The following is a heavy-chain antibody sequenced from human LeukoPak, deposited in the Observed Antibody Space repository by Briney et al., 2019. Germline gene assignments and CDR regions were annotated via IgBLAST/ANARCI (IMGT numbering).Heavy chain of an antibody. CDR2: ISSSSSYI. J-gene: IGHJ3*02. CDR1: GFTFSSYG. V-gene: IGHV3-21*01. Sequence: GGSLRLSCAASGFTFSSYGMTWVRQAPGKGLEWVSSISSSSSYIYYADSVKGRFAISRDNAKNSLYLQMNSLRAEDTAVYYCARVSSSGYSAPDAFDIWGQGTMVTVSS. CDR3: ARVSSSGYSAPDAFDI. D-gene: IGHD3-22*01.